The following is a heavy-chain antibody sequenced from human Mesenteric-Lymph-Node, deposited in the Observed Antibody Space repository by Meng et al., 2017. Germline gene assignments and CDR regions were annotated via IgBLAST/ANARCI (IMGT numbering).Heavy chain of an antibody. Sequence: QVQLQESGPGLWQPSGTLSLTCTVSGDSISSDIWWSWVRQPPGKGLEWIGEVYHRGDTNYNPSLKSRVVISVDRSKNQFSLNLSSVTAADTAVYYCGRDQGRQLINHWGQGTLVTVSS. V-gene: IGHV4-4*02. D-gene: IGHD1-1*01. CDR1: GDSISSDIW. CDR3: GRDQGRQLINH. CDR2: VYHRGDT. J-gene: IGHJ4*02.